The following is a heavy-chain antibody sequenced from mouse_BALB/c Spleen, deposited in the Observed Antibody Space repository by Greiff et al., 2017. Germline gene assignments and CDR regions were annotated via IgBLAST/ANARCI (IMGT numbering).Heavy chain of an antibody. V-gene: IGHV1S81*02. J-gene: IGHJ4*01. CDR1: GYTFTSYY. CDR2: INPSNGGT. D-gene: IGHD1-1*02. CDR3: TRSGNYAMDY. Sequence: HVQLQQSGAELVKPGASVKLSCKASGYTFTSYYMYWVKQRPGQGLEWIGEINPSNGGTNFNEKFKSKATLTVDKSSSTAYMQLSSLTSEDSAVYYCTRSGNYAMDYWGQGTSVTVSS.